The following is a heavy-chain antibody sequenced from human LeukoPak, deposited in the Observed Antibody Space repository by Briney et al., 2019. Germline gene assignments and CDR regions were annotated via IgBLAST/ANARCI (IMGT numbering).Heavy chain of an antibody. Sequence: PGGSLRLSCAASGFTFSSYAMSWVRQAPGKGLEWVSAISGSGGSTHYADSVKGRFTISRDNSKNTLYLQMNSLRAEDTAVYYCAKIEGYGDYPYDAFDIWGQGTMVTVSS. CDR3: AKIEGYGDYPYDAFDI. J-gene: IGHJ3*02. CDR1: GFTFSSYA. V-gene: IGHV3-23*01. CDR2: ISGSGGST. D-gene: IGHD4-17*01.